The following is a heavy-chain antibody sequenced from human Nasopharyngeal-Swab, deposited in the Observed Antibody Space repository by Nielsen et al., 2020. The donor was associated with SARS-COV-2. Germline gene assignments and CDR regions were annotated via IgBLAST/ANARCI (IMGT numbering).Heavy chain of an antibody. D-gene: IGHD3-10*01. CDR2: IYTSGST. Sequence: SETLSLTCTVSGGSISSYYWSWIRQPAGKGLEWIGRIYTSGSTNYNPSLKSRLTISVDTSKNQFSLKLSSVTAADTAVYYCARGARVRGVIDYYYYYGMDVLGQGTTVTVSS. J-gene: IGHJ6*02. V-gene: IGHV4-4*07. CDR1: GGSISSYY. CDR3: ARGARVRGVIDYYYYYGMDV.